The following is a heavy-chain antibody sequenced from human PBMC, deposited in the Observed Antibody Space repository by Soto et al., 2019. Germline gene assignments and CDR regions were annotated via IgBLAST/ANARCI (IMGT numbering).Heavy chain of an antibody. CDR2: ISGSGGST. V-gene: IGHV3-23*04. D-gene: IGHD5-12*01. J-gene: IGHJ4*02. CDR1: GFTFSSYD. Sequence: EVQLVESGGGLVQPGGSLRLSCAASGFTFSSYDMHWVRQATGKGLEWVSAISGSGGSTYYADSVKGRFTISRDNSKNTLYLQMNSLRAEDTAVYYCAKFQRGYSGYDLDYWGQGTLVTVSS. CDR3: AKFQRGYSGYDLDY.